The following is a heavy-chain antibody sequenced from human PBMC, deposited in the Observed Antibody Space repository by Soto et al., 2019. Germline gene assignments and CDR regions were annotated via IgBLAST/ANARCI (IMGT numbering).Heavy chain of an antibody. CDR1: GYTFTSYA. V-gene: IGHV1-3*01. J-gene: IGHJ4*02. Sequence: VASVKVSCKASGYTFTSYAMHWVRQAPGQRLEWMGWINAGNGNTKYSQKFQGRVTITRDTSASTAYMELSSLRSEDTAVYYCASGLPGIAAAGIDYWGQGTRVTVAS. CDR2: INAGNGNT. CDR3: ASGLPGIAAAGIDY. D-gene: IGHD6-13*01.